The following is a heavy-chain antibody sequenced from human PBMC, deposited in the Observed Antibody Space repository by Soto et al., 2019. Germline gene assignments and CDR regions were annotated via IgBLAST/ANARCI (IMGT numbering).Heavy chain of an antibody. Sequence: SETLSLTCGVSGYSIGSGHYWGWIRQPPGKGLEWIGRIYQSGSTNYNPSFKSRVTMSVDTSKNQFSLNLTSVTAADTAIYYCARAGMPTVSSKPFDWWGQGTLVTVSS. J-gene: IGHJ4*02. V-gene: IGHV4-38-2*01. D-gene: IGHD4-17*01. CDR3: ARAGMPTVSSKPFDW. CDR2: IYQSGST. CDR1: GYSIGSGHY.